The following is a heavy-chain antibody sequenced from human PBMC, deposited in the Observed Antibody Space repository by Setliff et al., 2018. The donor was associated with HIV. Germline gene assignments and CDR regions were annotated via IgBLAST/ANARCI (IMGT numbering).Heavy chain of an antibody. V-gene: IGHV4-4*08. Sequence: PSETLSLTCSMSNGSINDYYWSWIRQSPGKGLEWIGSTYNSENINYNPSLKSRVTISVDTSKNQFSLKLNSVTAADTAVYYCARESTTLNPPIPFDCWGQGTLVTVSS. J-gene: IGHJ4*02. CDR1: NGSINDYY. CDR2: TYNSENI. D-gene: IGHD1-1*01. CDR3: ARESTTLNPPIPFDC.